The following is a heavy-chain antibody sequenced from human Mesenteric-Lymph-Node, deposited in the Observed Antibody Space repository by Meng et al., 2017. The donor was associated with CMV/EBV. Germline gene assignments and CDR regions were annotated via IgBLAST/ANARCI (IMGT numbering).Heavy chain of an antibody. D-gene: IGHD3-10*01. V-gene: IGHV3-23*01. CDR2: LNSDGSGT. J-gene: IGHJ4*02. CDR3: AKKEWALINYYGFDY. CDR1: GFTFSSYA. Sequence: GESLKISCAASGFTFSSYAMSWVRQAPGKGLVWVSRLNSDGSGTTYADSVKGRFTISRDNSKNTLYLQMNSLRAEDTAVYYCAKKEWALINYYGFDYWGQGTLVTVSS.